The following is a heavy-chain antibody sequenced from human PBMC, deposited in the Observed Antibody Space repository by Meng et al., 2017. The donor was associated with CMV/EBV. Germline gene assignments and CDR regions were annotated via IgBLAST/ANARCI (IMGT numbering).Heavy chain of an antibody. D-gene: IGHD2-2*02. J-gene: IGHJ6*02. CDR3: ARGEGFDCSSTSCYIYYYYYYGMDI. Sequence: GESLKISCKASGYTFTSYDINWVRQATGQGLEWMGWMNPNSGNTGYAQKFQGRVTITRNTPISTAYMELSSLKSEDTAVYYCARGEGFDCSSTSCYIYYYYYYGMDIWGQGTTVTVSS. V-gene: IGHV1-8*03. CDR2: MNPNSGNT. CDR1: GYTFTSYD.